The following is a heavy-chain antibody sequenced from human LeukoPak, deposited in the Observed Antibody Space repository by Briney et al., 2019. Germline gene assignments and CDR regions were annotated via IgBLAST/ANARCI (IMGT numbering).Heavy chain of an antibody. CDR3: ARERSYYDFWSGYYTGGVYFDY. Sequence: SETLSLTCTVSGGSISSYYWSWIRQPPGKGLEWIGEINHSGSTNYNPSLKSRVTISVDTSKNQFSLKLSSVTAADTAVYYCARERSYYDFWSGYYTGGVYFDYWGQGTLVTVSS. D-gene: IGHD3-3*01. V-gene: IGHV4-34*01. CDR2: INHSGST. CDR1: GGSISSYY. J-gene: IGHJ4*02.